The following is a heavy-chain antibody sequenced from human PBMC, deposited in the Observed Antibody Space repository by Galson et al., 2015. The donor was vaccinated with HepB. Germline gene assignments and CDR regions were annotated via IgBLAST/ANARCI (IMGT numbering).Heavy chain of an antibody. J-gene: IGHJ4*02. CDR1: GFTFNNFW. Sequence: GFTFNNFWMSWVRQAPGKGLEWVANIKQDGSEKYYVDSVKGRFTNSRDNAKNSLYLQMNSLRAEDTAVYYCARHYDYVWGSYRIPGGYFDYWGQGTLVTVSS. CDR2: IKQDGSEK. V-gene: IGHV3-7*03. D-gene: IGHD3-16*02. CDR3: ARHYDYVWGSYRIPGGYFDY.